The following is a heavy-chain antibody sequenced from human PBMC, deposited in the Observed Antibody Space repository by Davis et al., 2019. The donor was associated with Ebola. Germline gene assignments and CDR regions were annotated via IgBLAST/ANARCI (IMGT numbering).Heavy chain of an antibody. CDR3: ARTSTDSSPNTLRDVARYYYYYYGMDV. Sequence: GESLKISCAASGFTFSSYAMHWVRQAPGKGLEWVAVISYDGSNKYYADSVKGRFTISRDNSKNTLYLQMNSLRAEDTAVYYCARTSTDSSPNTLRDVARYYYYYYGMDVWGQGTTVTVSS. J-gene: IGHJ6*02. D-gene: IGHD3-22*01. CDR1: GFTFSSYA. V-gene: IGHV3-30-3*01. CDR2: ISYDGSNK.